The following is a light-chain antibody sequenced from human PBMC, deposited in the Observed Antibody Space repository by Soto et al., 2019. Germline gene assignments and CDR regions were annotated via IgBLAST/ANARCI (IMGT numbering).Light chain of an antibody. CDR3: CSYAGSSPVV. CDR2: DVS. CDR1: SSDVGGYNY. Sequence: QSALTQPRSVSGSPGQSVTISFTGTSSDVGGYNYVSWYQQHPGKAPKLMIYDVSKRPSGVPDRFSGSKSGNTASLTVSGLQAEDEAEYYCCSYAGSSPVVFGRGTELTVL. J-gene: IGLJ2*01. V-gene: IGLV2-11*01.